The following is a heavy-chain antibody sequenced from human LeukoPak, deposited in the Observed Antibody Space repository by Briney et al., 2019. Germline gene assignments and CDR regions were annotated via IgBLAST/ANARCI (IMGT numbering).Heavy chain of an antibody. CDR3: ARGASSGSYYL. D-gene: IGHD3-22*01. CDR1: RYTFTGYY. Sequence: ASVKVSCKASRYTFTGYYMHWVRQAPGRGLEWMGWINPNSGGTNYAQKFQGRVTMTRDTSISTAYMELSRLRSGDTAVYYCARGASSGSYYLWGQGTLVTVSS. J-gene: IGHJ5*02. CDR2: INPNSGGT. V-gene: IGHV1-2*02.